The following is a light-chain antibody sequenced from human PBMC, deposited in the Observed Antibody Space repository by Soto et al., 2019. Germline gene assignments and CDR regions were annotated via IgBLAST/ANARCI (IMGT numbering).Light chain of an antibody. J-gene: IGLJ1*01. V-gene: IGLV2-14*01. CDR1: SSDVGGYHY. Sequence: QSALTQPASVSGSPGQSITISCTGTSSDVGGYHYVSWYQQHPGKAPKLMMYEVSNRPSGVSNRFSGSKSGNTASLTISGLQAEDEADYFCSSYGSTSTRYVFGTGTKLTVL. CDR2: EVS. CDR3: SSYGSTSTRYV.